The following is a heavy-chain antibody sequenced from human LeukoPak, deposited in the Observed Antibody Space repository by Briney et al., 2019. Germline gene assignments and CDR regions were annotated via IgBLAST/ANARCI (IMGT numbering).Heavy chain of an antibody. CDR3: AGRPDTAIVPIFDY. V-gene: IGHV1-18*01. J-gene: IGHJ4*02. CDR2: ISAYNGNT. D-gene: IGHD5-18*01. CDR1: GYTFTSYG. Sequence: GASVKVSCKASGYTFTSYGISWVRQAPGQGLEWMVWISAYNGNTNYAQKLQGRVTMTGDTSISTAYMELRRLSSDDTAIYFCAGRPDTAIVPIFDYWGQGTLVTVSS.